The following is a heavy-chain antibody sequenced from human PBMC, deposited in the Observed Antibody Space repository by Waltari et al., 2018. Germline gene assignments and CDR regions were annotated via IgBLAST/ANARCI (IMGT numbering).Heavy chain of an antibody. V-gene: IGHV3-53*01. CDR3: ARAFWSGYYDY. CDR2: NYRGGNT. CDR1: GFTVSSNY. Sequence: EVQLAESGGGLIQPGGSLRLSCAASGFTVSSNYMSWVRQGPGTGPGWVSVNYRGGNTYYADSVKGRFTISRDNSKNALYLQMNSLRAEDTAVYYCARAFWSGYYDYWGQGTLVNVSS. J-gene: IGHJ4*02. D-gene: IGHD3-3*01.